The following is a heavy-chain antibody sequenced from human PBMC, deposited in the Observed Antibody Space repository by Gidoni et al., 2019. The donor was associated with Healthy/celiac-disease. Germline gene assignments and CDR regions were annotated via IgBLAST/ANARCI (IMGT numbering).Heavy chain of an antibody. V-gene: IGHV3-23*01. CDR1: GFTFSSYA. CDR2: IRGSGCST. Sequence: EVQPLQSRGGLVQPAGSLILSCEPSGFTFSSYAMIWVRQAPAKGLEWVSCIRGSGCSTYYADSVKGRFTISRDNSKNTLYLQMNSLRAEDTAVYYCAKDYDYYYYGMDVWGQGTTVTVSS. J-gene: IGHJ6*02. CDR3: AKDYDYYYYGMDV. D-gene: IGHD3-16*01.